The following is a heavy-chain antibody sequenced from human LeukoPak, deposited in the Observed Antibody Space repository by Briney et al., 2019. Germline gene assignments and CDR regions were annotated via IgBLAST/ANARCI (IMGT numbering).Heavy chain of an antibody. V-gene: IGHV3-23*01. D-gene: IGHD5-12*01. J-gene: IGHJ6*03. CDR1: GFTFSSYA. CDR2: ISGSGGST. Sequence: GGSLRLSCAASGFTFSSYAMSWVRQAPGKGLEWVSAISGSGGSTYYADSVKGRFTISRDNSKNTLYLQMNSLRAEDTAVYYCAKEHSGYDYYYYYYMDVWGKGTTVTVSS. CDR3: AKEHSGYDYYYYYYMDV.